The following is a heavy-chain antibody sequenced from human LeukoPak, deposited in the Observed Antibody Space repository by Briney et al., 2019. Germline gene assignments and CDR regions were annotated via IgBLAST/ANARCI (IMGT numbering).Heavy chain of an antibody. J-gene: IGHJ4*02. V-gene: IGHV3-7*01. CDR1: GFTFSSYW. CDR2: IKQDGREK. CDR3: ATYCSSTSCQAL. D-gene: IGHD2-2*01. Sequence: GRSLRLSCAASGFTFSSYWMTWVRQAPGKGLEWVANIKQDGREKYYVESVKGRFTISRDNAKNSLSLQMNSLRAEDTAVYYCATYCSSTSCQALWGQGTLVTVSS.